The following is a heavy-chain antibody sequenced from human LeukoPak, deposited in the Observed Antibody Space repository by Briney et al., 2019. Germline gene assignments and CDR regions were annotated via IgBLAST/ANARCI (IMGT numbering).Heavy chain of an antibody. J-gene: IGHJ4*02. D-gene: IGHD3-16*02. CDR3: ARGVYDYVWGSYRKPHFDY. V-gene: IGHV4-34*01. CDR1: GGSFSGYY. CDR2: INHSGST. Sequence: PTETLSLTCAVYGGSFSGYYWSWIRQPPGKGLEWIGEINHSGSTNYNPSLKSRVTISVDTSKNQFSLKLSSVTAADTAVYYCARGVYDYVWGSYRKPHFDYWGQGTLVTVSS.